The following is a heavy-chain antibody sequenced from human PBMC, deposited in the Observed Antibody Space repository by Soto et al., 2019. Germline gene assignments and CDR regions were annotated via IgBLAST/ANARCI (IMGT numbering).Heavy chain of an antibody. CDR2: IWYDGSNK. J-gene: IGHJ5*02. D-gene: IGHD2-2*01. Sequence: VQLVESGGGVVQPGRSLRLSCAASGFTFSSYGMHWVRQAPGKGLEWVAVIWYDGSNKYYADSVKGRFTISRDNSKNTLYLQMNSLQAEDTAVYYCARDGARDDIVVVPASNFRDWFDPWGQGTLVTVSS. V-gene: IGHV3-33*01. CDR1: GFTFSSYG. CDR3: ARDGARDDIVVVPASNFRDWFDP.